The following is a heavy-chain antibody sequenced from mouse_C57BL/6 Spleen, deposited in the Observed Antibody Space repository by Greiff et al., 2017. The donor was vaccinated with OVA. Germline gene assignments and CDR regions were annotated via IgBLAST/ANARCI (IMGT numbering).Heavy chain of an antibody. J-gene: IGHJ3*01. CDR1: GYTFTGYW. CDR2: ILPGSGST. CDR3: GGGEKIRDDLGFDY. V-gene: IGHV1-9*01. D-gene: IGHD1-1*02. Sequence: QVQLKESGAELMKPGASVKLSCKATGYTFTGYWIEWVKQRPGHGLEWIGEILPGSGSTNYNEKLKGKATFTADTSSNTAYLQLSTLTTEDSAIYYGGGGEKIRDDLGFDYWGQGTLVTVSA.